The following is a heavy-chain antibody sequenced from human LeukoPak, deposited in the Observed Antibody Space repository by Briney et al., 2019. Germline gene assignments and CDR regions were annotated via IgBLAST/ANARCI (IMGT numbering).Heavy chain of an antibody. CDR3: ARLDYGDYGGFVWYFDL. V-gene: IGHV4-39*01. Sequence: SETLSLTCTVSGGSISSSSYYWGWIRQPPGKGLEWIGSIYYSGSTYYNPSLKSRVTISVDTSKNQFSLKLSSVTAADTAVYYCARLDYGDYGGFVWYFDLRGRGTLVTVSS. CDR1: GGSISSSSYY. D-gene: IGHD4-17*01. CDR2: IYYSGST. J-gene: IGHJ2*01.